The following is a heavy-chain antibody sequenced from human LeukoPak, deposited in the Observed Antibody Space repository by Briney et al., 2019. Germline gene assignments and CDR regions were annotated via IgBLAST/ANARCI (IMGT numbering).Heavy chain of an antibody. CDR1: GFTFSSYW. V-gene: IGHV3-74*01. CDR3: AREGMDTSLYY. CDR2: IHSDGSST. J-gene: IGHJ4*02. D-gene: IGHD5-24*01. Sequence: PGGSLRLSCAASGFTFSSYWMHWVRQAPGKGLVWVSRIHSDGSSTSYADSVKGRFTISRDNSKNTLYLQMNSLRAEDTAVYYCAREGMDTSLYYWGQGTLVTVSS.